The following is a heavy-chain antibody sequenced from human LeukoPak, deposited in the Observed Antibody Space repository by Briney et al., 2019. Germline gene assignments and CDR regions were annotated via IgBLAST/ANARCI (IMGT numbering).Heavy chain of an antibody. D-gene: IGHD6-13*01. CDR3: ARDALPRVYSSSWYDY. Sequence: GASVKVSCKASGYTFTSYYMHWVRQAPEQGLEWMGIINPSGGSTSYAQKFQGRVTMTRDMSTSTVYMELSSLRSEDTAVYYCARDALPRVYSSSWYDYWGQGTLVTVSS. CDR1: GYTFTSYY. CDR2: INPSGGST. V-gene: IGHV1-46*01. J-gene: IGHJ4*02.